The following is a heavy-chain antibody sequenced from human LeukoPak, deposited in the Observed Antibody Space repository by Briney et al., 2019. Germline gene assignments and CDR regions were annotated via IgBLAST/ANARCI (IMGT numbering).Heavy chain of an antibody. CDR3: ARGSSGWLLIFDY. D-gene: IGHD6-19*01. V-gene: IGHV4-34*01. CDR2: INHSGST. CDR1: GVSFSGYY. J-gene: IGHJ4*02. Sequence: PSETLSLTCAVYGVSFSGYYLSWIRQPPGKGLEWIGEINHSGSTNYNPSLKSRVTISVDTSKNQFSLKLSSVTAADTAVYYCARGSSGWLLIFDYWGQGTLVTVSS.